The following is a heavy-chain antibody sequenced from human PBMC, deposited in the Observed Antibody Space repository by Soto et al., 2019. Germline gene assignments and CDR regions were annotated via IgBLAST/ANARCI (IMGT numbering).Heavy chain of an antibody. D-gene: IGHD2-8*02. Sequence: EVQLVESGGGLVQPGRSLRLSCTASGFIFNNYAMYWVRQVPGKGLEWVSGISWNGGSIGYAASVKGRFSISRDNAKNSLYLQMNSLRAEDTALYYCAKSTGGTANGMDVWGQGTTVTVSS. CDR1: GFIFNNYA. J-gene: IGHJ6*02. CDR3: AKSTGGTANGMDV. CDR2: ISWNGGSI. V-gene: IGHV3-9*01.